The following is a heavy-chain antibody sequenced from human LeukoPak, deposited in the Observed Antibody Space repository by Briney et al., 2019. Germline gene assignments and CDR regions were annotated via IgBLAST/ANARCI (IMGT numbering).Heavy chain of an antibody. D-gene: IGHD2-2*01. CDR3: ARGDCSSTSCYFDY. CDR1: GGSFSGYY. Sequence: SETLSLTCTVYGGSFSGYYWSWISQPPGKGLEWIGEINHSGSTNYNPSLKSRVTISGDTSKNQFSLKLSSVTAADTAVYYCARGDCSSTSCYFDYWGQGTLVTVSS. V-gene: IGHV4-34*01. CDR2: INHSGST. J-gene: IGHJ4*02.